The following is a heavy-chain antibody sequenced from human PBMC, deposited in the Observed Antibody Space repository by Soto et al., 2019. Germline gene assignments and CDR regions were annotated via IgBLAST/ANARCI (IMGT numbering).Heavy chain of an antibody. CDR3: ARTYYYDSTGYYRTFDY. CDR1: GFTFGSYA. CDR2: AGPSGSST. D-gene: IGHD3-22*01. Sequence: GSLRLSCAASGFTFGSYAMSWVRLAPGTGLEWVSVAGPSGSSTFYADSVRGRFTISRDNVENTLYLQMNSLRVADTALYFCARTYYYDSTGYYRTFDYWGQGTLVTVSS. J-gene: IGHJ4*02. V-gene: IGHV3-23*01.